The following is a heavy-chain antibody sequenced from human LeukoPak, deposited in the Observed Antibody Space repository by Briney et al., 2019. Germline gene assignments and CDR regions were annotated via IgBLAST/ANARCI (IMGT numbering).Heavy chain of an antibody. CDR2: INHSGST. Sequence: SETLSLTCAVYGGSFSGYYWSWIRQPPGKGLEWIGEINHSGSTNYNPSLKSRVTISVDTSKNQFSLKLSSVTAADTAVYYCARGSQWLRYRFDPWGQGTLVTVSS. CDR1: GGSFSGYY. J-gene: IGHJ5*02. CDR3: ARGSQWLRYRFDP. D-gene: IGHD5-12*01. V-gene: IGHV4-34*01.